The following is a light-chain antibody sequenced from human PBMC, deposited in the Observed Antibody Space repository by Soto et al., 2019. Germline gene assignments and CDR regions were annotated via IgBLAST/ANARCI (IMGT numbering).Light chain of an antibody. CDR3: MQALQTPLT. Sequence: EIVMTQSPLALSVTPGESASISCRSSQSLLHSNGNNYFDWYLQKPGQSPQLLIYLESNRASGVTDRFSGSGSGTDFTMKISGVEAEDVGVYYCMQALQTPLTFGQGTRLEIK. CDR1: QSLLHSNGNNY. V-gene: IGKV2-28*01. CDR2: LES. J-gene: IGKJ5*01.